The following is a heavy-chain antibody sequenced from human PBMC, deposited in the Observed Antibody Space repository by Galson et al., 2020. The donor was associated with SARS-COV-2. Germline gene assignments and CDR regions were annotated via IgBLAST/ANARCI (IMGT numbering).Heavy chain of an antibody. V-gene: IGHV1-18*01. D-gene: IGHD5-18*01. J-gene: IGHJ4*02. CDR2: ISAYNGNT. CDR3: AREDTAMFADPVDY. CDR1: GYTFTSYG. Sequence: ASAKVSCKASGYTFTSYGISWVRQAPGQGLEWMGWISAYNGNTNYAQKIQGRVTMTTDTSTSTAYMELRSLRSDDTAVNYCAREDTAMFADPVDYWGQGTLVSVSS.